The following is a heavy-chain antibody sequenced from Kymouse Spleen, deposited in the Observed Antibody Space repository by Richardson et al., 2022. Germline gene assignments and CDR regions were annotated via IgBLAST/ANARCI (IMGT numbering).Heavy chain of an antibody. CDR1: GFTFDDYA. CDR3: AKGYYYGSGSYPFDP. Sequence: EVQLVESGGGLVQPGRSLRLSCAASGFTFDDYAMHWVRQAPGKGLEWVSGISWNSGSIGYADSVKGRFTISRDNAKNSLYLQMNSLRAEDTALYYCAKGYYYGSGSYPFDPWGQGTLVTVSS. J-gene: IGHJ5*02. V-gene: IGHV3-9*01. CDR2: ISWNSGSI. D-gene: IGHD3-10*01.